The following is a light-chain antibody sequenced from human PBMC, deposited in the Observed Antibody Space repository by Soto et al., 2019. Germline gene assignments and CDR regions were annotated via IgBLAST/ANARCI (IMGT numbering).Light chain of an antibody. CDR3: QQYDTSPPLT. Sequence: EIVLTQSPGTLSLSPGDRATLSCRASQSVTSNYLAWYQQKPGQAPRLLLYGASRRAIGIPDRFSGSGSGTDCTLTISRLEPEDFAVYYCQQYDTSPPLTFGGGTKVEIK. J-gene: IGKJ4*01. V-gene: IGKV3-20*01. CDR1: QSVTSNY. CDR2: GAS.